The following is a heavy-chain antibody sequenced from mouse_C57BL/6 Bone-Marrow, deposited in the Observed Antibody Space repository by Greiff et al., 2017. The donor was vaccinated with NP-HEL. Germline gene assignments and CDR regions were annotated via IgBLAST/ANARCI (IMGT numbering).Heavy chain of an antibody. Sequence: QVQLQQSGAELARPGASVKLSCKASGYTFTSYGISWVKQRTGQGLEWIGEIYPRSGNTYYNEKFKGKATLTADKSSSTAYMELRSLTSEDSAVYFCARKENAGVRRYYAMDYWGQGTTLTVSS. CDR3: ARKENAGVRRYYAMDY. CDR2: IYPRSGNT. J-gene: IGHJ4*01. CDR1: GYTFTSYG. D-gene: IGHD2-14*01. V-gene: IGHV1-81*01.